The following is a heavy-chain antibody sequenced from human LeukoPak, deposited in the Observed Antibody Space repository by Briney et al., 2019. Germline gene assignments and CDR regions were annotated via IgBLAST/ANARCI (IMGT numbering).Heavy chain of an antibody. CDR1: GFTFSSYW. D-gene: IGHD3-10*01. CDR2: IKQDGSEK. CDR3: ARGQPAYYYGSGNNYGMDV. V-gene: IGHV3-7*01. Sequence: PGGSLRLSCAASGFTFSSYWMSWVRQAPGKGLEGVANIKQDGSEKYYVDSVKGRLTISRENAKNSLYLQMNSLRAEDTAVYYCARGQPAYYYGSGNNYGMDVWGQGTTVTVSS. J-gene: IGHJ6*02.